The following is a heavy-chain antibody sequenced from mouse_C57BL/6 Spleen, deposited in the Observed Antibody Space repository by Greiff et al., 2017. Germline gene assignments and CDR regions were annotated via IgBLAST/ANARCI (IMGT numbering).Heavy chain of an antibody. D-gene: IGHD4-1*01. J-gene: IGHJ2*01. CDR1: GYAFSSYW. V-gene: IGHV1-80*01. Sequence: QVQLQQSGAELVKPGASVKISCKASGYAFSSYWMNWVKQRPGKGLEWIGQIYPGDGDTNYNGKFKGKATLTADKSSSTAYMPLSSLTSEDSADYSGARWGDNGDDFDYWGQGTTLTVSS. CDR3: ARWGDNGDDFDY. CDR2: IYPGDGDT.